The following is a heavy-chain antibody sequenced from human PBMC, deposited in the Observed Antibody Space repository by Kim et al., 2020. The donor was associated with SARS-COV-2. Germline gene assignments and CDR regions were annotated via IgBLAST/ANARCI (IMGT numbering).Heavy chain of an antibody. J-gene: IGHJ5*02. CDR2: IYYSGST. Sequence: SETLSLTCTVSGGSISSGGYYWSWIRQHPGKGLEWIGYIYYSGSTYYNPSLKSRVTISVDTSKNQFSLKLSSVTAADTAVYYCARNGVATTLPRGYCSGGSCYRNWFDPWGQGTLVTVSS. V-gene: IGHV4-31*03. CDR1: GGSISSGGYY. D-gene: IGHD2-15*01. CDR3: ARNGVATTLPRGYCSGGSCYRNWFDP.